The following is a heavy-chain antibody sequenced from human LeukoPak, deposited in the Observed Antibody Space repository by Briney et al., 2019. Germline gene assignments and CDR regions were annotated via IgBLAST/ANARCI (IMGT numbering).Heavy chain of an antibody. Sequence: ASETLSLTCAVYGGSFSGYYWSWIRQPPGRGLEWIGEINHSGSTNYNPSLKSRVTISVETSTNQFSLKVSSVTAADTAMYYCARPVRGPWGQGTLVTVSS. J-gene: IGHJ5*02. CDR2: INHSGST. CDR1: GGSFSGYY. CDR3: ARPVRGP. V-gene: IGHV4-34*01.